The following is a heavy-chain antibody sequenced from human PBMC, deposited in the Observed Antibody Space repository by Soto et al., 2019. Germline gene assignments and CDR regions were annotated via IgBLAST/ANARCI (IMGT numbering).Heavy chain of an antibody. CDR3: ARDGYCTSTGCRYFYNY. CDR1: GYTFTTYT. Sequence: VASVKVSCKASGYTFTTYTIHWVRQAPGQRLEWMGWINAGNGNTKYSQEFQGRATIIRDTSASTVYMELSSLRSEDTAVYYCARDGYCTSTGCRYFYNYWGQGTLVTV. D-gene: IGHD2-2*01. J-gene: IGHJ4*02. CDR2: INAGNGNT. V-gene: IGHV1-3*01.